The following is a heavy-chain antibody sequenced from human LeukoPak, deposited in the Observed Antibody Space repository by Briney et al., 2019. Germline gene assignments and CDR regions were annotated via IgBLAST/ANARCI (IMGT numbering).Heavy chain of an antibody. CDR2: ISSSSSYI. J-gene: IGHJ3*02. CDR1: GFTFGSYS. D-gene: IGHD6-19*01. Sequence: GGSLRLSCAASGFTFGSYSMNWVRQAPGKGLEWVSSISSSSSYIYYADSVKGRFTISRDNAKNSLYLQMNSLRAEDTAVYYCARDSATSSGWYGAAFDIWGQGTMVTVSS. V-gene: IGHV3-21*01. CDR3: ARDSATSSGWYGAAFDI.